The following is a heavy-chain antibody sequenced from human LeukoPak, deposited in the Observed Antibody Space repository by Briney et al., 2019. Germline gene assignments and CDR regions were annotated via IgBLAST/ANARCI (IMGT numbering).Heavy chain of an antibody. CDR1: GGTFSSYA. Sequence: ASVTVSCKASGGTFSSYAISWVRQAPGQGLEWMGGIIPIFGTANYAQKFQGRVTITTDESTSTAYMELSSLRSEDTAVYYCAREDYNNYSYLDYWGQGTLVTVSS. D-gene: IGHD4-11*01. CDR3: AREDYNNYSYLDY. CDR2: IIPIFGTA. J-gene: IGHJ4*02. V-gene: IGHV1-69*05.